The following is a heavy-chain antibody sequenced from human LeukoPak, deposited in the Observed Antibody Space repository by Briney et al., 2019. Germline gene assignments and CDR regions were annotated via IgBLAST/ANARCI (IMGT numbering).Heavy chain of an antibody. D-gene: IGHD2-2*01. CDR2: ISAYNGNT. J-gene: IGHJ5*02. CDR1: GYTFTSYG. Sequence: ASVKDSCKASGYTFTSYGISWVRQAPGQGLEGMGWISAYNGNTNYAQKLQGRVTMTTDTSTSTAYMELRSLRSDDTAVYYCAREEGLGYCSSTSCYQFDPWGQGTLVTVSS. CDR3: AREEGLGYCSSTSCYQFDP. V-gene: IGHV1-18*01.